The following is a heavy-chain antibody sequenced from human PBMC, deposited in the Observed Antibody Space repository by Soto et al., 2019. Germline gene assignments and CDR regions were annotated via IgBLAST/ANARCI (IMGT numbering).Heavy chain of an antibody. V-gene: IGHV4-34*01. J-gene: IGHJ6*02. CDR3: ARGPGDFWSGYPSYYYYYGMDV. CDR1: GGSFSGYY. Sequence: SSETLSLTCAVYGGSFSGYYWSWIRQPPGKGLEWIGEINHSGSTNYNPSLKSRVTISVDTSKNQFSLKLSSVTAADTAVYYCARGPGDFWSGYPSYYYYYGMDVWGQGTTVTVSS. D-gene: IGHD3-3*01. CDR2: INHSGST.